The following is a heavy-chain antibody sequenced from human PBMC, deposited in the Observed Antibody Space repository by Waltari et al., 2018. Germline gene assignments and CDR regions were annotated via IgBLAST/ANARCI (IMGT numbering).Heavy chain of an antibody. Sequence: QVQLVQSGAEVKKPGASVRVSCRASGYTFSSYYIHWVRQAPGQGLERMGIINPSGGSTTYEQKFQGRVTMTRDTSTSTVYMELSSLRSEDTAVYYCARGSRFMDVWGKGTTVTVSS. CDR2: INPSGGST. CDR1: GYTFSSYY. J-gene: IGHJ6*04. V-gene: IGHV1-46*01. D-gene: IGHD3-3*01. CDR3: ARGSRFMDV.